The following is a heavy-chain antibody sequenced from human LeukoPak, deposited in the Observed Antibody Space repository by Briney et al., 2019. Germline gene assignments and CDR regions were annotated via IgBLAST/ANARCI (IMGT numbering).Heavy chain of an antibody. D-gene: IGHD6-13*01. CDR2: INPNSGGT. CDR1: GYTFTGYY. J-gene: IGHJ6*03. CDR3: ARDLGILQRNMDV. Sequence: ASVKVSCKASGYTFTGYYMHWVRQAPGQGLEWMGWINPNSGGTNYAQKFQGRVTMTRDTSISTAYMELSRLISDDTAVYYCARDLGILQRNMDVWGKGTTVTISS. V-gene: IGHV1-2*02.